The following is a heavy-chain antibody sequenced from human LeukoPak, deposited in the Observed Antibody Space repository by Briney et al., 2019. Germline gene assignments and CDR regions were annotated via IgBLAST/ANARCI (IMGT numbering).Heavy chain of an antibody. CDR1: GFTVSSNY. V-gene: IGHV3-53*01. CDR3: ARHASIAANWFDP. D-gene: IGHD6-13*01. J-gene: IGHJ5*02. Sequence: GGSLRLSCAASGFTVSSNYMSWVRQAPGMGLEWVSVIYSGGTTYYAGSVKGRFTISRDNSKNMLYLQMNSLRAEDTAMYYCARHASIAANWFDPWGQGTLVTVSS. CDR2: IYSGGTT.